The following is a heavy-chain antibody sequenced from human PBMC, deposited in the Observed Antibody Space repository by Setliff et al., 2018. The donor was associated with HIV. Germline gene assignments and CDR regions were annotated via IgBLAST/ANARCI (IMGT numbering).Heavy chain of an antibody. J-gene: IGHJ3*02. CDR1: GFTFDDFG. D-gene: IGHD1-1*01. CDR2: ISHRDGNT. CDR3: AKCLGWLQLGSVFDI. Sequence: PGESLKISCAASGFTFDDFGMSWVRQGPGKGLEWVSSISHRDGNTYYADSVKGRFTISRDNSKNTLYLQMNSLRAEDTAVYYCAKCLGWLQLGSVFDIWGQGTMVTVSS. V-gene: IGHV3-23*01.